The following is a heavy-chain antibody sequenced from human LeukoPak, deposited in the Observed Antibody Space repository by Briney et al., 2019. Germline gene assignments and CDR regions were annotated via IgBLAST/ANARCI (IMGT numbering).Heavy chain of an antibody. CDR3: ARNGDGSSWYSYYFDY. D-gene: IGHD6-13*01. Sequence: ASVKVSCKASGYAFTTYAMNWVRQAPGQGLEWMGWINTNTENPTYAQGFTGRFVFSLDTSVGTAYLQISSLKAEDTAVYYCARNGDGSSWYSYYFDYWGQGTLVTVSS. J-gene: IGHJ4*02. V-gene: IGHV7-4-1*02. CDR2: INTNTENP. CDR1: GYAFTTYA.